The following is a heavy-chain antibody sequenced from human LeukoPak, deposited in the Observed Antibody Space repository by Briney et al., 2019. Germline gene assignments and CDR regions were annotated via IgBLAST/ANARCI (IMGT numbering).Heavy chain of an antibody. CDR2: ISDSGGGT. V-gene: IGHV3-23*01. CDR3: AKLPGRAADY. CDR1: GFTFSSYV. Sequence: PGGSLRFSCAASGFTFSSYVMNWVRQAPGKGLEWVSGISDSGGGTYYADSVKGRFTISRDNSKNTLYLQMNSLRAEDTAVYYCAKLPGRAADYWGQGTLVTVSS. J-gene: IGHJ4*02.